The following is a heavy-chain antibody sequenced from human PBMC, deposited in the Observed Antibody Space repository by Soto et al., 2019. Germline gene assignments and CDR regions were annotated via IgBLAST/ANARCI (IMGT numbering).Heavy chain of an antibody. V-gene: IGHV1-18*04. CDR2: ISAYNGNT. Sequence: ASVKVSCKASGYTFTSYGISWVRQAPGQGLEWMGWISAYNGNTNYAQKLQGRVTMTTDTSTSTAYMELRSLRSDDTAVYYCARSPLTFFEWSTPYYYYYGMDVWGQGTTVTVSS. CDR1: GYTFTSYG. J-gene: IGHJ6*02. CDR3: ARSPLTFFEWSTPYYYYYGMDV. D-gene: IGHD3-3*02.